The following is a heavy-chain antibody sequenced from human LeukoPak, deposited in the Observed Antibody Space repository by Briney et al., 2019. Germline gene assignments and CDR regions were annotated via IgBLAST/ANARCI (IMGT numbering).Heavy chain of an antibody. Sequence: GASVKVSCKASGYTFTSYGISWVRQAPGQGLEWMGWVSTYNGNTKYAQNLQGRVTTTTDTSTSTAYMELRSLRSDDTAVYYCARDLGSGTFYSDYWGQGTLVTVSS. CDR1: GYTFTSYG. J-gene: IGHJ4*02. CDR2: VSTYNGNT. V-gene: IGHV1-18*01. D-gene: IGHD1-26*01. CDR3: ARDLGSGTFYSDY.